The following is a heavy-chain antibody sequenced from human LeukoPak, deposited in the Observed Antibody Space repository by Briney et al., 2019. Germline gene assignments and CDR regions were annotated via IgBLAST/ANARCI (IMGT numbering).Heavy chain of an antibody. J-gene: IGHJ6*02. Sequence: GGSLRLSCEASGFTFSSYAMSWVRQAPGKGLEWVSALSDSGSTYYADSVKGRFTISRDNSKNTLYLQMNSLRAEDTAVYYCAKSPSRITILFDFWGQGTTVTVSS. CDR1: GFTFSSYA. D-gene: IGHD3-9*01. V-gene: IGHV3-23*01. CDR2: LSDSGST. CDR3: AKSPSRITILFDF.